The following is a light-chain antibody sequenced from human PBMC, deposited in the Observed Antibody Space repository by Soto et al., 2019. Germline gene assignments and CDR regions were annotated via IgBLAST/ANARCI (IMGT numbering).Light chain of an antibody. CDR1: SSDVGDYNY. Sequence: QSVLTQPPSVSGSPGQSVTISCTGTSSDVGDYNYVSWYQHQPDKAPKLMIYEVTKRPSGVPDRFSGSKSGNTAPLTVSGLQAEDEADYYCSSYAGSNNFGVFGGGTKVTVL. CDR3: SSYAGSNNFGV. J-gene: IGLJ2*01. V-gene: IGLV2-8*01. CDR2: EVT.